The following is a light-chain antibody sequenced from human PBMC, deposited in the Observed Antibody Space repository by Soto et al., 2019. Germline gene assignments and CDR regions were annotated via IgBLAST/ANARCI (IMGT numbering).Light chain of an antibody. V-gene: IGKV1-12*01. Sequence: DIQMTQSPSFVSASVGDRVTITCRASQGIKSWLAWYQHKPGKAPKVLIFAASSLQSGVPSRFSGSGSGTDFSLTVDSLQPEDTATYYCQQYDHPPYTFGQGTKLEIK. J-gene: IGKJ2*01. CDR2: AAS. CDR1: QGIKSW. CDR3: QQYDHPPYT.